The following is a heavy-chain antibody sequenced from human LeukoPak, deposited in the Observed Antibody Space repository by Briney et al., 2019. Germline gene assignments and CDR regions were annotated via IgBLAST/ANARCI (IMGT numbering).Heavy chain of an antibody. D-gene: IGHD3-10*01. V-gene: IGHV3-48*01. CDR3: ARVVGDSGSYLH. CDR2: ISSSSSTI. Sequence: GGSLRLSCAASGFTFSGYSMNWVRQAPGKGLEWFSYISSSSSTIHYADSVKGRFTISRDNVKNSLYLQMNSLRGEDTAVYYCARVVGDSGSYLHWGQGTLVTVPS. J-gene: IGHJ4*02. CDR1: GFTFSGYS.